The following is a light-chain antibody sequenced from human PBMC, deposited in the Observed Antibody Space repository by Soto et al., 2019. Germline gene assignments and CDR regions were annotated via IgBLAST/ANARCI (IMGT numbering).Light chain of an antibody. CDR1: QSVSSSY. J-gene: IGKJ4*01. Sequence: ETVMTQSPATLSVSPGERATLSCRASQSVSSSYLAGYQQKPGQAARLLIYGASSRATGIPDRFSGSGSGTDFTLTITRLEPEDFAVYYCQQYQSLTFGGGAKVDIK. CDR3: QQYQSLT. CDR2: GAS. V-gene: IGKV3-20*01.